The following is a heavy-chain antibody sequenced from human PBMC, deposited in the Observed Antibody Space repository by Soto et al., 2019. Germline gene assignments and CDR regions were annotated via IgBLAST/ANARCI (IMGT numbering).Heavy chain of an antibody. V-gene: IGHV4-30-4*01. Sequence: SETLSLTCTVSGGSISGGVGGLYYWSWIRQPPGKGLEWIGYIYDSGSTYYNPSLKSRVTISVDTSKNQFSLRLSSVPAADPAVYYCARAVIPLTTDWYFDLWGRGTLVTVFS. J-gene: IGHJ2*01. D-gene: IGHD4-17*01. CDR3: ARAVIPLTTDWYFDL. CDR1: GGSISGGVGGLYY. CDR2: IYDSGST.